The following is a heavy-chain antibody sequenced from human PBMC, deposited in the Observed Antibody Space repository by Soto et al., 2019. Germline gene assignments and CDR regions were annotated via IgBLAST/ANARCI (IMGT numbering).Heavy chain of an antibody. Sequence: QGQLVQAGAEVKKPGSSVNVSCKASGGTFSGYAISWVRQAPGQGLEWMGEIIPMFGTSNYAQKFQGRVTITADESTSTAYMELSSLRSEDTAVYYCARGSCSSTSCYKEYYFDLWGQGTLVTVSS. CDR3: ARGSCSSTSCYKEYYFDL. CDR2: IIPMFGTS. J-gene: IGHJ4*02. V-gene: IGHV1-69*01. CDR1: GGTFSGYA. D-gene: IGHD2-2*02.